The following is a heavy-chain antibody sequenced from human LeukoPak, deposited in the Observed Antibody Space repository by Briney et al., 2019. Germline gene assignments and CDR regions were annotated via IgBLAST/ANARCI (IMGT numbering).Heavy chain of an antibody. CDR1: GYTFTSYD. CDR2: MNPNSGNT. Sequence: ASVKVSCKASGYTFTSYDINWVRQATGQGLEWMGWMNPNSGNTGYAQKFQGRVTMTRNTSISTAYMELSSLTSEDTALYYCARAPRVGFRRYYYYYMDVWGKGTTVTV. V-gene: IGHV1-8*01. D-gene: IGHD2-15*01. CDR3: ARAPRVGFRRYYYYYMDV. J-gene: IGHJ6*03.